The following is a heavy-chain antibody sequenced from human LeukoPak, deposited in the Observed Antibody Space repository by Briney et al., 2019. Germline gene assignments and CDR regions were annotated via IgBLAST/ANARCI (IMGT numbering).Heavy chain of an antibody. D-gene: IGHD5-24*01. J-gene: IGHJ4*02. CDR3: AREIADGYTDHFDY. CDR1: GDSVSSNSAA. Sequence: SQTLSLTCAISGDSVSSNSAAWSWIRQSPSRGLEWLGRTYYRSKWSNDYSISVKSRIIINPDTSKNQFSLQLNSVTPEDTAVYYCAREIADGYTDHFDYWGQGTLVTVSS. V-gene: IGHV6-1*01. CDR2: TYYRSKWSN.